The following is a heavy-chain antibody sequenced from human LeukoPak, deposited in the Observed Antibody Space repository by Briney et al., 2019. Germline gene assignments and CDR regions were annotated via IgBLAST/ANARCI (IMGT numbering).Heavy chain of an antibody. CDR2: LTGGSDST. CDR1: GFTFRNYV. J-gene: IGHJ4*02. V-gene: IGHV3-23*01. D-gene: IGHD6-13*01. CDR3: AKGSAAARPYYFDY. Sequence: PGGSLRLSCAASGFTFRNYVMSWVRQAPGKGVEWVSALTGGSDSTCYADSVKGRFTISRDNSENTLYLQMNSLRAEDTAIYYCAKGSAAARPYYFDYWGQGTLVTVSS.